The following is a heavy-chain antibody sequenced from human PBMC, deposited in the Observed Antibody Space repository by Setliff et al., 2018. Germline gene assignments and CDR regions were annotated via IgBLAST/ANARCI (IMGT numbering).Heavy chain of an antibody. CDR2: IRYDGSNK. CDR3: AKEASALYSYGYSPLDS. Sequence: GGSLRLSCAASGFSFSSFCMHWVRQAPGKGLEWVAFIRYDGSNKFYGDSVKGRFTISRDNSKNTLYLHMNSLRTEDTAVYHCAKEASALYSYGYSPLDSWGQGTLVTVSS. J-gene: IGHJ4*02. V-gene: IGHV3-30*02. CDR1: GFSFSSFC. D-gene: IGHD5-18*01.